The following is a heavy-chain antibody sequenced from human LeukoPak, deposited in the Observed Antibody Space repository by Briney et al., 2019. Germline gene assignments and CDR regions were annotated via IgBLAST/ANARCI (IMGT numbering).Heavy chain of an antibody. CDR1: GGSLSSYY. CDR3: ARSRNYGDYGD. V-gene: IGHV4-59*08. J-gene: IGHJ4*02. D-gene: IGHD4-17*01. Sequence: PSETLSLTCTVSGGSLSSYYWSWIRQPPGKGLEWIGYIYYSGSTNYNPSLKSRVTISVDTSKNQFSLKLSSVTAADTAVYYCARSRNYGDYGDWGQGTLVTVSS. CDR2: IYYSGST.